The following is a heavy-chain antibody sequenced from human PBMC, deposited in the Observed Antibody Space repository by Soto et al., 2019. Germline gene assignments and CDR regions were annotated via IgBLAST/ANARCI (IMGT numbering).Heavy chain of an antibody. CDR1: GGSINSHY. CDR3: ARQGFGPLHGLVDV. D-gene: IGHD3-10*01. V-gene: IGHV4-59*08. CDR2: VHHSWGS. Sequence: QVQLQESGPGLVKPSETLSLSCTVSGGSINSHYWSWMRQSPGKRMEWIGYVHHSWGSSYNPSLQSRVAISLDTSKSQFSLKVTSVTATDTAVYYCARQGFGPLHGLVDVWGQGTTVTVSS. J-gene: IGHJ6*02.